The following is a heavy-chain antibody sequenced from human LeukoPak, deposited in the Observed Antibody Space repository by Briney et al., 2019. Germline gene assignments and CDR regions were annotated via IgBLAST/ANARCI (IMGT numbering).Heavy chain of an antibody. CDR3: ARDNGYCSSTSCYGVFDP. V-gene: IGHV4-59*01. CDR2: IYYSGST. Sequence: PSETLSLTCTVSGGSISSYYWSWIRQPPGKGLEWIGYIYYSGSTNYNPSLKSRVTISVDTSKNQFSLKLSSVTAADTAVYYCARDNGYCSSTSCYGVFDPWGQGTLVTVSS. J-gene: IGHJ5*02. D-gene: IGHD2-2*01. CDR1: GGSISSYY.